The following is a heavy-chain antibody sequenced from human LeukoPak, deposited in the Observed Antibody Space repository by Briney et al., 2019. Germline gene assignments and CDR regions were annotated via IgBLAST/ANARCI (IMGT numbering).Heavy chain of an antibody. CDR1: GFTFSSYG. CDR2: ISYDGSNK. Sequence: GRSLRLSCAASGFTFSSYGMHWVRQAPGKGLEWVAVISYDGSNKYYADSVKGRFTISRDNSKNTLYLQMNSLRAEDTAVYYCAKGPEWELLTYYYYGMDVWGQGTTVTVSS. CDR3: AKGPEWELLTYYYYGMDV. D-gene: IGHD1-26*01. V-gene: IGHV3-30*18. J-gene: IGHJ6*02.